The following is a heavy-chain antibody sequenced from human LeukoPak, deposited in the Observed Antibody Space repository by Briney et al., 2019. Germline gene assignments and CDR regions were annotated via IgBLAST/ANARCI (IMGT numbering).Heavy chain of an antibody. J-gene: IGHJ2*01. CDR3: ARGYCSGGSCYNYWYFDL. D-gene: IGHD2-15*01. V-gene: IGHV4-59*01. CDR1: GGSISSYY. Sequence: PSETLSLTCTVSGGSISSYYWSWIRQPPGKGLEWIGYIYYSGSTNYNPSLKSRVTISVDTSKNQFSLKLSSVTAADTAVYYCARGYCSGGSCYNYWYFDLWGRGTLVTVSS. CDR2: IYYSGST.